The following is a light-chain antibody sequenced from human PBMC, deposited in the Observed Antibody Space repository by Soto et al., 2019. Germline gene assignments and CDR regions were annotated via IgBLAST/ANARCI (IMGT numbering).Light chain of an antibody. CDR2: EAS. V-gene: IGKV3-11*01. CDR1: QGVSTS. Sequence: EIVLTQSPPTLALFPGEGANVSCRASQGVSTSLAWYQQKPGRAPRLLIYEASKRATGVPARFSGSGYRTDFTLTIGALEPEDSAAYYCQHGYNWPRNFGGGTKVEIK. CDR3: QHGYNWPRN. J-gene: IGKJ4*01.